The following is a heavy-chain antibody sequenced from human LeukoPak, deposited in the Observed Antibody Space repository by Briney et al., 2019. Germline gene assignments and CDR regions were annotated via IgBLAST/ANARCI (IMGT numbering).Heavy chain of an antibody. Sequence: SETLSLTCAVYGGSFSGYYWSWIRQPPGKGLEWIGEINHSGSTNYNPSLKSRVPISVDTSKNQFSLKLSSVTAADTAVYYCARNRATTRGSRFDPWGQGTLVTVSS. D-gene: IGHD1-26*01. CDR2: INHSGST. CDR1: GGSFSGYY. V-gene: IGHV4-34*01. CDR3: ARNRATTRGSRFDP. J-gene: IGHJ5*02.